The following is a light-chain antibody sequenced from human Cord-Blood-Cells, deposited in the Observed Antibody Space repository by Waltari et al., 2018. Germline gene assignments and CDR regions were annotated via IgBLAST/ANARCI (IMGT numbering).Light chain of an antibody. Sequence: QSALTQPASVSGSPGQPITIPCTGTSSDVGGYNYVSWYQQHPGKAPNIMIYDVSNWASGVYNRCAGSKAGNTAAHTLSGHQAEDEADYYCSSYTSSSTLYVFGTGTKVTVL. CDR1: SSDVGGYNY. J-gene: IGLJ1*01. CDR3: SSYTSSSTLYV. CDR2: DVS. V-gene: IGLV2-14*01.